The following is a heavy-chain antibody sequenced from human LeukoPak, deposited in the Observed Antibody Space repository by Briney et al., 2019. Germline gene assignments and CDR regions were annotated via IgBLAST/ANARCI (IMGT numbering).Heavy chain of an antibody. Sequence: TGGSLRLSCAASGFTFSSYAMHWVRQAPGKGLEWVAVISYDGSNKYYADSVKSRFTISRDNSKNTLYLQMNSLRAEDTAVYYCASFRFLEWLLSPPNAFDIWGQGTMVTVSS. CDR1: GFTFSSYA. CDR2: ISYDGSNK. V-gene: IGHV3-30-3*01. CDR3: ASFRFLEWLLSPPNAFDI. J-gene: IGHJ3*02. D-gene: IGHD3-3*01.